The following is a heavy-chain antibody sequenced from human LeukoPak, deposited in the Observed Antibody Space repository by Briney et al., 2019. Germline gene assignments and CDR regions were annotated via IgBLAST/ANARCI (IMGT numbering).Heavy chain of an antibody. D-gene: IGHD3-22*01. Sequence: GASVKVSCKVSGYTLTELSMHWVRQAPGKGLEWMGGFDPEDGGTIYAQKFQGRVTMTEDTSTDTAYMELSSLRSEDTAVYYCATAQYYYDSSGYYYFDYWGQGTLVTVSS. CDR2: FDPEDGGT. J-gene: IGHJ4*02. CDR3: ATAQYYYDSSGYYYFDY. V-gene: IGHV1-24*01. CDR1: GYTLTELS.